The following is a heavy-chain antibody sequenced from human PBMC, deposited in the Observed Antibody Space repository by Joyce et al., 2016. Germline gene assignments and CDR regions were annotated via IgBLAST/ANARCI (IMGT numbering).Heavy chain of an antibody. Sequence: QVQLVQSGAEVKNPGASVKVSCKASGFSFSGYYIHWVRQAPGQGLELMGRISPDRGDTIYARNFQGRVTMTRNTSISTVYLELDSLTSDDTALYYCAREYGGTFYFDYWGHVTLVTVSS. CDR1: GFSFSGYY. J-gene: IGHJ4*01. CDR2: ISPDRGDT. D-gene: IGHD4-23*01. V-gene: IGHV1-2*02. CDR3: AREYGGTFYFDY.